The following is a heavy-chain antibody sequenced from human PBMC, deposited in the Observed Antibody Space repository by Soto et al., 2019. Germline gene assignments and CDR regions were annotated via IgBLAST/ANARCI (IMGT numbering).Heavy chain of an antibody. Sequence: PSETLSLTCDAYGRSFSGYIWTWIRQTPGKGLQWIGQINHSGSANYNPSLKSRVTISVDRSKNQFSLKLSSVTAADTAVYYCARVPSPWGQGTLVTVSS. CDR3: ARVPSP. CDR2: INHSGSA. CDR1: GRSFSGYI. V-gene: IGHV4-34*01. J-gene: IGHJ5*02.